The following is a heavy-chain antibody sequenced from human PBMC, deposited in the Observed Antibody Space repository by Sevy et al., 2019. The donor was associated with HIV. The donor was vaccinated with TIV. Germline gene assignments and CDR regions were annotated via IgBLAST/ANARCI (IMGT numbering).Heavy chain of an antibody. CDR1: GGSFSGYY. J-gene: IGHJ6*02. D-gene: IGHD2-15*01. CDR3: ARVTAYCSGGSCYSTMGADV. V-gene: IGHV4-34*01. Sequence: SETLSLTCAVYGGSFSGYYWSWIRQPPGKGLEWIGEINHSGSTNYNPSLKSRVTISVDTSKNQFSLKLSSVTAEDTAVYYCARVTAYCSGGSCYSTMGADVWGQGTTVTVSS. CDR2: INHSGST.